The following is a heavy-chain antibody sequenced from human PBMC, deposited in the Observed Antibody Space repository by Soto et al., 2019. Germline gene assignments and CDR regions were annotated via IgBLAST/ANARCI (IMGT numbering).Heavy chain of an antibody. CDR2: INAGNGNT. CDR3: ARGGSSSSWPNAFDI. J-gene: IGHJ3*02. D-gene: IGHD6-13*01. Sequence: APVKVSCKASGYTFTSYAMHWVRQAPGQRLEWMGWINAGNGNTKYSQKFQGRVTITRDTSASTAYMELSSRRSEDTAVYCCARGGSSSSWPNAFDIWGQGTMVTV. V-gene: IGHV1-3*01. CDR1: GYTFTSYA.